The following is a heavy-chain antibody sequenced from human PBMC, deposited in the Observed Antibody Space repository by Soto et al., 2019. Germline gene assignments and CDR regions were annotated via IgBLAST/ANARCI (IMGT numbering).Heavy chain of an antibody. Sequence: SETLSLTCAVYGGSFSGYYWSWIRQPPGKGLEWIGEINHSGSTNYNPSLKSRVTISVDTSKNQFSLKLSSVTAADTAVYYCVRAKTYDYVWGSYRPYFDYWGQGTLVTVSS. CDR2: INHSGST. V-gene: IGHV4-34*01. D-gene: IGHD3-16*02. CDR3: VRAKTYDYVWGSYRPYFDY. J-gene: IGHJ4*02. CDR1: GGSFSGYY.